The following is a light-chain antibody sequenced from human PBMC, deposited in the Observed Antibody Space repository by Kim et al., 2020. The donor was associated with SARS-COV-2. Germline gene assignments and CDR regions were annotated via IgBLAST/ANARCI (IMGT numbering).Light chain of an antibody. Sequence: DIVMTQSPDSLAVSLGERATINCKSSQSVLYSSNNKNYLAWYQQKPGQPPKLLIYWASTRESGVPDRFSGSGSGTDFTLTISSLQAEDVAVYYCKQYYSTPSFGQGTKLEI. CDR2: WAS. CDR3: KQYYSTPS. CDR1: QSVLYSSNNKNY. V-gene: IGKV4-1*01. J-gene: IGKJ2*03.